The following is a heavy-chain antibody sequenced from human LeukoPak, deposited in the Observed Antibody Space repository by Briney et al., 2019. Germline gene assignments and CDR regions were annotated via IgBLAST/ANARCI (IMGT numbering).Heavy chain of an antibody. J-gene: IGHJ4*02. CDR3: ARSVSGPSFFDF. CDR1: GYSISSGNW. Sequence: SDTLSLTCAVSGYSISSGNWWAWIRQPPGKGLEWIGYIYYSGSAYYNPSLKSRVTMSVDTSKNQFSLELRSVTAVDTAVYYCARSVSGPSFFDFWGQGTLVTVSS. V-gene: IGHV4-28*01. D-gene: IGHD6-19*01. CDR2: IYYSGSA.